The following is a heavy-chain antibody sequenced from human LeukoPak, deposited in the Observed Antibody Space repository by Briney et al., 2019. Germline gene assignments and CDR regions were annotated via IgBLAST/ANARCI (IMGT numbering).Heavy chain of an antibody. CDR2: INPRAGNT. CDR1: GYTFTSYY. D-gene: IGHD3-16*01. J-gene: IGHJ3*02. V-gene: IGHV1-46*01. CDR3: ARDHLWGSSDAFDI. Sequence: GASVKVSCKASGYTFTSYYIHWVRQAPGQGFEWIGIINPRAGNTNYAQKFQGRVTMTTDTSTSTVYMELSSLRSEDTAVCYCARDHLWGSSDAFDIWGQGTMVTVSS.